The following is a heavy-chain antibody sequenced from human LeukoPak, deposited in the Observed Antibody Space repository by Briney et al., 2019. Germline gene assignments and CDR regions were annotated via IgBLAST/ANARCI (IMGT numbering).Heavy chain of an antibody. CDR3: ATSVTEWLVPDY. V-gene: IGHV4-39*07. Sequence: PSETLSLTCTVSGGSISSSSYYWGWIHQPPGKGLEWIGSIYYSGSTYYNPSLKSRVTISVDTSKNQFSLKLSSVTAADTAVYYCATSVTEWLVPDYWGQGTLVTVSS. CDR2: IYYSGST. CDR1: GGSISSSSYY. J-gene: IGHJ4*02. D-gene: IGHD6-19*01.